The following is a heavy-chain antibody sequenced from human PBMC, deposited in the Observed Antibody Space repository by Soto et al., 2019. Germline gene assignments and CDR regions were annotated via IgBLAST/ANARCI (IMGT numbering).Heavy chain of an antibody. Sequence: HPGGSLRLSCAASGFTFSSYGMHWVRQAPGKGLEWVAVIWYDGSNKYYADSVKGRFTISRDNSKNTLYLQMNSLRAEDTAVYYCARDRDSSGYLLGMAFDIWGQGTMVTVSS. J-gene: IGHJ3*02. CDR1: GFTFSSYG. CDR3: ARDRDSSGYLLGMAFDI. CDR2: IWYDGSNK. V-gene: IGHV3-33*01. D-gene: IGHD3-22*01.